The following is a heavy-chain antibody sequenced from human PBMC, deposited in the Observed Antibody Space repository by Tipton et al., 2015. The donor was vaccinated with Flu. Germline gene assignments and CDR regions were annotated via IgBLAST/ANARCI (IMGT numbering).Heavy chain of an antibody. Sequence: TLSLTCTVSGDSISSYYWNWIRQPAGKGLEWIGRIYPNGNTNYDPSLKSRVTMSLYTSKNQFSLEWYSATAADTAVYYCGRVPYTSPAHAFDFWGQGRMVTVPS. D-gene: IGHD2-2*01. CDR3: GRVPYTSPAHAFDF. J-gene: IGHJ3*01. CDR2: IYPNGNT. V-gene: IGHV4-4*07. CDR1: GDSISSYY.